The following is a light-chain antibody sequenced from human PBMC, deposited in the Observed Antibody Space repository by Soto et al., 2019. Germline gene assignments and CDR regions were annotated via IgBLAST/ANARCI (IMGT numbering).Light chain of an antibody. Sequence: QSVLTQRRSVSGSPGQSVTISCTGTSSDVGAYNYVSWYQQSPGKAPQLMIYDVTKRPSGVPDRFSGSKSGNTASLTISGLQAEDEADYYCCSYVGSYTFVFGTGTKVNVL. V-gene: IGLV2-11*01. CDR3: CSYVGSYTFV. CDR2: DVT. CDR1: SSDVGAYNY. J-gene: IGLJ1*01.